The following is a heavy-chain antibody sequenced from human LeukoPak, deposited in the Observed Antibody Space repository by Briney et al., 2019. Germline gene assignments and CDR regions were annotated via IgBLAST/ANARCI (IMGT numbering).Heavy chain of an antibody. D-gene: IGHD5-24*01. V-gene: IGHV1-18*01. J-gene: IGHJ4*02. CDR1: GYTFTSYG. CDR3: ARVMATTAFDYFDY. Sequence: ASVKVSCTASGYTFTSYGISWVRQAPGQGLEWMGWISAYNGNTNYAQKLQGRVTMTTDTSTSTAYMELRSLRSDDTAVYYCARVMATTAFDYFDYWGQGTLVTVSS. CDR2: ISAYNGNT.